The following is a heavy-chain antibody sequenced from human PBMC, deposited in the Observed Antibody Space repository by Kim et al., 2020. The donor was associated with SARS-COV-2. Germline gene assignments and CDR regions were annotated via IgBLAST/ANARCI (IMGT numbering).Heavy chain of an antibody. CDR1: GDSVSSNSAA. D-gene: IGHD2-2*01. V-gene: IGHV6-1*01. Sequence: SQTLSLTCAISGDSVSSNSAAWNWIRQSPSRGLEWLGRTYYRSKWYNDYAVSVKSRITINPDTSKNQFSLQLNSVTPEDTAVYYCARAGYCSSTSCNPFDYWGQGTLVTVSS. CDR2: TYYRSKWYN. CDR3: ARAGYCSSTSCNPFDY. J-gene: IGHJ4*02.